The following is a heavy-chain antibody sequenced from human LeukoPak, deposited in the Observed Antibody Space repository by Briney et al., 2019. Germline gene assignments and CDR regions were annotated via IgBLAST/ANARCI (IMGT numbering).Heavy chain of an antibody. V-gene: IGHV1-2*02. CDR3: ARDHSGGYGDYGSAAFDI. CDR2: INPNSGGT. Sequence: ASVKVSCKASGYTFTGYYMHWVRQAPGQGLEWMGWINPNSGGTNYAQKFQGRVTMTRDTSISTAYMELSRLRSDDTAVYYCARDHSGGYGDYGSAAFDIWGQGTMVTVSS. D-gene: IGHD4-17*01. J-gene: IGHJ3*02. CDR1: GYTFTGYY.